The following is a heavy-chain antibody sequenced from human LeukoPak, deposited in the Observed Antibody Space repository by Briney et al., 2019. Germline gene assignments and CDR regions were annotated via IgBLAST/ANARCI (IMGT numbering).Heavy chain of an antibody. V-gene: IGHV3-7*03. J-gene: IGHJ3*02. D-gene: IGHD3-10*01. Sequence: GGSLRLSCAASGFTFSSYWMTWVRQAPGKGLEWVANIKQDGSEKYYVDSVKGRFTISRDNSKNTLYLQMNSLRAGDTAVYYCAKSVAGETPRGAFDIWGQGTMVTVSS. CDR1: GFTFSSYW. CDR3: AKSVAGETPRGAFDI. CDR2: IKQDGSEK.